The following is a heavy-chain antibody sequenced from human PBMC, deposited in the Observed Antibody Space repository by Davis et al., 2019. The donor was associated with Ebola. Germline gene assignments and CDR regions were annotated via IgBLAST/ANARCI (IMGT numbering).Heavy chain of an antibody. D-gene: IGHD5-12*01. V-gene: IGHV3-13*01. CDR2: LATAGDT. Sequence: GESLKISCAASGFTFSSYDMHWVRQATANALDWVSALATAGDTYYPGSVKGRFTISRENAKNSLYLQMNSLRAGDTAVYYCARVRHSGPLGVYYGMDVWGKGTTVTVSS. CDR1: GFTFSSYD. CDR3: ARVRHSGPLGVYYGMDV. J-gene: IGHJ6*04.